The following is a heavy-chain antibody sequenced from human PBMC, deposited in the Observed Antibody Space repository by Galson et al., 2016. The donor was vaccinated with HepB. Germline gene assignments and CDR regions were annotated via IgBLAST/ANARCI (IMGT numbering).Heavy chain of an antibody. CDR3: AIPHGDIDY. CDR1: GFTFSSYA. CDR2: ITGGGEST. Sequence: SLRLSCAASGFTFSSYAMNWVRQAPGKGLEWVSAITGGGESTYYADSVKGRFTTSRDNSKNTLYLQMNSLRAEDMAVYYCAIPHGDIDYWGQGTLVTVSS. V-gene: IGHV3-23*01. D-gene: IGHD4-17*01. J-gene: IGHJ4*02.